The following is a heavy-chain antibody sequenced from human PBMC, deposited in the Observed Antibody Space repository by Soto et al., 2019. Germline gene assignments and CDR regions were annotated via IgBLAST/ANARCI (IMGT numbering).Heavy chain of an antibody. V-gene: IGHV4-31*03. CDR3: ARDTTAAGTDY. CDR2: IYYSGST. Sequence: QVQLQESGPGLVKPSQTLSLTCTVSGGSISSGGYYWSWIRQHPGKGLEWIGYIYYSGSTYYNQSLMSRVTISVDTSQNQFSLKLSSVTAADTAVYYCARDTTAAGTDYWGQGTMVTVAS. J-gene: IGHJ4*02. D-gene: IGHD6-13*01. CDR1: GGSISSGGYY.